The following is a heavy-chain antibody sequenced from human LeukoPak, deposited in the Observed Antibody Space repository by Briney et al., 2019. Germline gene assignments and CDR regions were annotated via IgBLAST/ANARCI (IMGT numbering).Heavy chain of an antibody. J-gene: IGHJ4*02. V-gene: IGHV4-39*01. CDR3: ARHLAYDFWSGPSPSFDY. Sequence: SETLSLTCSVSGGSLSSRNYYWGWIRQPPGKGLEWIGSISYSGSTYYNPSLQSRVTILVDTSKNQFSLRASSVTAADTALYYCARHLAYDFWSGPSPSFDYWGQGALVTVSS. CDR1: GGSLSSRNYY. CDR2: ISYSGST. D-gene: IGHD3-3*01.